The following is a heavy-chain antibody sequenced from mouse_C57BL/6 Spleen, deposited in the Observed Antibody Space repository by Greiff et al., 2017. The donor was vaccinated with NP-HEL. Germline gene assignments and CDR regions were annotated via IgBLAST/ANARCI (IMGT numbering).Heavy chain of an antibody. Sequence: VQLQQPGAELVMPGASVKLSCKASGYTFTSYWMHWVKQRPGQGLEWIGEIDPSDSYTNYNQKFKGKSTLTVDKSSSTAYMQLSSLTSEDSAVYYCARRANYYGSSYVDYWGQGTTLTVSS. D-gene: IGHD1-1*01. V-gene: IGHV1-69*01. J-gene: IGHJ2*01. CDR2: IDPSDSYT. CDR3: ARRANYYGSSYVDY. CDR1: GYTFTSYW.